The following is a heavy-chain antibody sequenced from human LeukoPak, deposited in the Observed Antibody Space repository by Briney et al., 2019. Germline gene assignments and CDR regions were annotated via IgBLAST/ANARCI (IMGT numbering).Heavy chain of an antibody. Sequence: SETLSLTCTVSGGSVSSYYWSWIRQPPGKGLEWIGYIYYSGSTNYNPSLKSRVTISVDTSKNQFSLKLSSVTAADTAVYYCARGHGGNSGVDYWGQGTLVTVSS. J-gene: IGHJ4*02. V-gene: IGHV4-59*02. CDR2: IYYSGST. D-gene: IGHD4-23*01. CDR3: ARGHGGNSGVDY. CDR1: GGSVSSYY.